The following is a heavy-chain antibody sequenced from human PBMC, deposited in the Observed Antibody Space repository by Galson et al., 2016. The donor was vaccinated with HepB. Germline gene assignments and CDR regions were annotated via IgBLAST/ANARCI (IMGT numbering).Heavy chain of an antibody. V-gene: IGHV3-23*01. Sequence: SLRLSCAASGFTFSTYAMNWVRQAPGKGLEWVSGISTSDGSTYYSDSVKGRFTISRDNSKNTLYLQMDSLRAVDTAVYYCAKDRLGYLLEYGLSSADYWAQGTLVTVSS. CDR2: ISTSDGST. J-gene: IGHJ4*02. CDR3: AKDRLGYLLEYGLSSADY. CDR1: GFTFSTYA. D-gene: IGHD6-6*01.